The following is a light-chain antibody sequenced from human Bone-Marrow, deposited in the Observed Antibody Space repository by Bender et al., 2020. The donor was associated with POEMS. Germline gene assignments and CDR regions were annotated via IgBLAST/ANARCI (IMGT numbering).Light chain of an antibody. J-gene: IGLJ3*02. CDR3: AGWDDSLNGWV. CDR2: SSH. Sequence: QSVLTQPPSASGTPGQRVTISCSGGSSNIGAHAVNWYQHLPGTAPKLLIYSSHRRPSEVPDRFPGSRSGTSASLAISGLQSEDEADYYCAGWDDSLNGWVFGGGTKLTVL. V-gene: IGLV1-44*01. CDR1: SSNIGAHA.